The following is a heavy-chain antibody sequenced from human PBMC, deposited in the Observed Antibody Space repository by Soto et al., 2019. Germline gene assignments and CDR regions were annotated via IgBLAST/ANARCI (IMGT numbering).Heavy chain of an antibody. CDR3: ARDVREYGSGSYYMDY. CDR1: GGSISGYY. CDR2: IYYSGST. J-gene: IGHJ4*02. D-gene: IGHD3-10*01. Sequence: PSETLSLTCSVSGGSISGYYWSWIRQTPEKGLEWIGYIYYSGSTNYNPSLKSRVTISVDTSKNQFSLKLSSVTAADTAVYYCARDVREYGSGSYYMDYWGQGTLVTVSS. V-gene: IGHV4-59*01.